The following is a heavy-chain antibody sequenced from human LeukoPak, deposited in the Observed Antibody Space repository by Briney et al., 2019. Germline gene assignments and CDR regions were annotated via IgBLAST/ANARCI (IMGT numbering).Heavy chain of an antibody. D-gene: IGHD6-13*01. CDR3: VRDLGYSSSWRGVNYYGMDV. CDR1: GFNFGDYW. J-gene: IGHJ6*02. CDR2: ISGNGTDT. V-gene: IGHV3-74*01. Sequence: GGSLRLSCAASGFNFGDYWMLWVRQGPGKGLVWVSRISGNGTDTRYADSVKGRFTISRHNSKNTLYLQMNSLRAEDTAVYYCVRDLGYSSSWRGVNYYGMDVWGQGTTVTVSS.